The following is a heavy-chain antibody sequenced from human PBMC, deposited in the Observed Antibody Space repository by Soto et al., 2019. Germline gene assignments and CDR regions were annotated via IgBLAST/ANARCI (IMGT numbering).Heavy chain of an antibody. V-gene: IGHV3-23*01. CDR2: ISGRGGNT. CDR3: AKDAPCSSSSCYPGAAFDV. D-gene: IGHD2-2*01. Sequence: GGSLRLSCAASGFTFSYHAMSWVRQAPGKGLEWVSAISGRGGNTFYADSVKGRFTISRDNSRNTLYLQMNSLRAEDTAVYYCAKDAPCSSSSCYPGAAFDVWGQGTKVTVSS. J-gene: IGHJ3*01. CDR1: GFTFSYHA.